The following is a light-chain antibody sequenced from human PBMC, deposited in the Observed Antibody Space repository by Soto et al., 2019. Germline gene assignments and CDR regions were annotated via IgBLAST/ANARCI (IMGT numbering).Light chain of an antibody. J-gene: IGLJ2*01. Sequence: QFVLTQPPSVSGAPGQRVTIPCTGSSSNIGSFYDVHWYQQLPGTVPKLLIYGDNNRPSGVPDRFSGSKSGTSASLAITGLRPEDEADYYCQSYDNSLSHVVFGGGTKLTVL. CDR1: SSNIGSFYD. CDR3: QSYDNSLSHVV. V-gene: IGLV1-40*01. CDR2: GDN.